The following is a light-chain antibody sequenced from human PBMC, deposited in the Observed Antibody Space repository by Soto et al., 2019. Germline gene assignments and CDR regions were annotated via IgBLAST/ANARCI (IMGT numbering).Light chain of an antibody. CDR1: SSDVGSYNL. V-gene: IGLV2-14*02. Sequence: SALTQPASVSGSPGQSITISCTGTSSDVGSYNLVSWYQQHPGKAPKLIISEVSDRPSGVSDRFSGSKSGNTASLTISGLQVEDEADYYCCSYTTSNTYVFGTGTKVTVL. CDR3: CSYTTSNTYV. CDR2: EVS. J-gene: IGLJ1*01.